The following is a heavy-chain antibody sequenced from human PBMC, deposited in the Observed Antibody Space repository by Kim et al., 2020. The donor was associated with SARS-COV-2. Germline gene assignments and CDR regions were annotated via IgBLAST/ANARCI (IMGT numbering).Heavy chain of an antibody. V-gene: IGHV7-4-1*02. Sequence: TYAQGFTGRFVFALDTSATTAYLQISSLKAEDTAVYYCARERYSSGWYSDYWGQGTLVTVSS. D-gene: IGHD6-19*01. CDR3: ARERYSSGWYSDY. J-gene: IGHJ4*02.